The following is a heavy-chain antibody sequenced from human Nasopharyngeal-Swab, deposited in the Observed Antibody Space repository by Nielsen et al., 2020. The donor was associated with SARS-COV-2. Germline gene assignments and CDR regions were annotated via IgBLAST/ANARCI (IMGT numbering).Heavy chain of an antibody. Sequence: ASVKVSCKASGYTFTGYYMHWVRQAPGQGLEWMGWINPYSGGTNYAQKFQGWVTMTRDTSISTAYMELSRLRSDDTAVYYCAREGRTWELLQSYYYMDVCGKGTTVTVSS. CDR3: AREGRTWELLQSYYYMDV. CDR1: GYTFTGYY. D-gene: IGHD1-26*01. J-gene: IGHJ6*03. CDR2: INPYSGGT. V-gene: IGHV1-2*04.